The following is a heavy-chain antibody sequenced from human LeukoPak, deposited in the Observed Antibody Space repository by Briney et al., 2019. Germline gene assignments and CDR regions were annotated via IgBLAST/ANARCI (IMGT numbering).Heavy chain of an antibody. D-gene: IGHD2-15*01. CDR2: IKEDGSKK. CDR3: ARGRFWWFA. V-gene: IGHV3-7*01. CDR1: GFSFRNYW. J-gene: IGHJ5*02. Sequence: PGGSLRLSCVASGFSFRNYWMSWVRQAPGKGLEWVANIKEDGSKKNHLDSVKGRFTISRDNAKNSLSLQMNSLRGDDTAMYYCARGRFWWFAWGLGTLVTVSS.